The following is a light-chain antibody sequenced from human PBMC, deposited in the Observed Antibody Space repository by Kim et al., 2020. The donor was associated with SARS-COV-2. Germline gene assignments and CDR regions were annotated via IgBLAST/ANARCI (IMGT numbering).Light chain of an antibody. Sequence: QSALTQPASVSGSPGQSITISCTGTSTDVGGFSYVSWFQQHPGKAPKLMIYGVSKRPSGVSNHLSGSKSGNTASLTISGLRAEDEADYYCVSYTSSITWVFGGGTQLTVL. J-gene: IGLJ3*02. CDR2: GVS. V-gene: IGLV2-14*03. CDR3: VSYTSSITWV. CDR1: STDVGGFSY.